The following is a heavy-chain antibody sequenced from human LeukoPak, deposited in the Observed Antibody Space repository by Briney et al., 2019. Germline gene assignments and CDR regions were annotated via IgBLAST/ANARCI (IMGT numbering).Heavy chain of an antibody. CDR3: TRGAGWLIDY. D-gene: IGHD3-16*01. Sequence: SENLSLTCTVSGGSINSYYWSWIRQPPGKGLEWIGYIYYSGSTNYNPSLKSRVTISADTSKNQFSLKLNSMTTADTAVYYCTRGAGWLIDYWGQGILVTVSS. CDR2: IYYSGST. V-gene: IGHV4-59*01. CDR1: GGSINSYY. J-gene: IGHJ4*02.